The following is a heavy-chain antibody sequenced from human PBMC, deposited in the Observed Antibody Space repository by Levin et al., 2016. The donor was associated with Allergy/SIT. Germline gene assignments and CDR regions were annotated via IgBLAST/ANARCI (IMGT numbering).Heavy chain of an antibody. V-gene: IGHV3-30*04. CDR2: ISYDGSNK. Sequence: GGSLRLSCAASGFTFSSYAMHWVRQAPGKGLEWVAVISYDGSNKYYADSVKGRFTISRDNSKNTLYLQMNSLRAEDTAVYYCARDLSGSVDSSSWYGDYWGQGTLVTVSS. D-gene: IGHD6-13*01. J-gene: IGHJ4*02. CDR1: GFTFSSYA. CDR3: ARDLSGSVDSSSWYGDY.